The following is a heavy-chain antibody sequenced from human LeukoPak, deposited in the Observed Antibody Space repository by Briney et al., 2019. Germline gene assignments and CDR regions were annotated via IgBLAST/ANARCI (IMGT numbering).Heavy chain of an antibody. Sequence: PSETLSLTCTVSGGSISSSSYYWGWIRQPPGKGLEWIGSIYYSGSTYYNPSLKSRVTISVDTSKNQFSLKLSSVTAADTAVYYCARDGIAVAGGSTDYWGQGTLVTVSS. CDR3: ARDGIAVAGGSTDY. J-gene: IGHJ4*02. CDR1: GGSISSSSYY. CDR2: IYYSGST. V-gene: IGHV4-39*07. D-gene: IGHD6-19*01.